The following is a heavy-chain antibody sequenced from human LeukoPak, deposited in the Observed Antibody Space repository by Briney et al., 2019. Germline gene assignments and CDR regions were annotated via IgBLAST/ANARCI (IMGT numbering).Heavy chain of an antibody. Sequence: ASVKVSCKASGYTFTTYYMHWVRHAPGHGLEWIGLIKPGGGDTIYAQKFQGRVTMTGDTSTSTVYLDLSSLRSEDTAVYYCARVEGITAEEGDWGQGTLVTVSS. CDR2: IKPGGGDT. CDR3: ARVEGITAEEGD. V-gene: IGHV1-46*01. D-gene: IGHD6-13*01. CDR1: GYTFTTYY. J-gene: IGHJ4*02.